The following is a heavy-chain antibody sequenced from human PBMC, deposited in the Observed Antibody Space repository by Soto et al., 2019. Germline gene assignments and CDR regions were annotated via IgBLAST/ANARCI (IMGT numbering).Heavy chain of an antibody. V-gene: IGHV4-34*01. CDR1: GGFVTSGSYY. D-gene: IGHD1-1*01. CDR3: ARVERGTATTVVDAFDI. CDR2: MSHSGGT. J-gene: IGHJ3*02. Sequence: QVQLQQWGAGLLKPSETLSLTCAVYGGFVTSGSYYWSWIRQPPGKGLEWIGEMSHSGGTHFNPSLKGRVTLSVEPSKNQFTLKMSSVTAADTALYYCARVERGTATTVVDAFDIWGPGTMVTVSS.